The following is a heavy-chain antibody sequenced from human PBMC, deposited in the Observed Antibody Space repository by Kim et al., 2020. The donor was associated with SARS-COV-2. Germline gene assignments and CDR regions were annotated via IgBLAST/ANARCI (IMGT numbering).Heavy chain of an antibody. J-gene: IGHJ6*02. CDR2: IDPSDSYT. D-gene: IGHD2-2*01. CDR3: ARQGGGYCSSTSCYGDYYYYGMDV. CDR1: GYSFTSYW. V-gene: IGHV5-10-1*01. Sequence: GESLKISCKGSGYSFTSYWISWVRQMPGKGLEWMGRIDPSDSYTNYSPSFQGHVTISADKSISTAYLQWSSLKASDTAMYYCARQGGGYCSSTSCYGDYYYYGMDVWGQGTTVTVSS.